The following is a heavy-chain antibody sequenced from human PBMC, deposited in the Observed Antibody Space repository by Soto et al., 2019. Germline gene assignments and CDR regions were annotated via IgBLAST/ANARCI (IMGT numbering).Heavy chain of an antibody. CDR1: GFTFSSYS. CDR3: ARVDAVMSYFDY. V-gene: IGHV3-21*01. Sequence: EVQLVESGGSLVKPGGSLRLSCAASGFTFSSYSMNWVRQAPGKGLEWVSSISSSSSYIYYADSVKGRFTISRDNAKNSLYLQMNSLRAEDTAVYYCARVDAVMSYFDYWGQGTLVTVSS. CDR2: ISSSSSYI. D-gene: IGHD4-4*01. J-gene: IGHJ4*02.